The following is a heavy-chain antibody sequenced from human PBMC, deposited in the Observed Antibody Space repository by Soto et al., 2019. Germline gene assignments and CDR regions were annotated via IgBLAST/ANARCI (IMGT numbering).Heavy chain of an antibody. V-gene: IGHV3-74*01. CDR3: ARVVATTGPQYYYYGMDV. CDR1: GFTFSSYW. J-gene: IGHJ6*02. CDR2: INSDGSST. Sequence: PGGSLRLSCAASGFTFSSYWMHWVRQAPGRGLVWVSRINSDGSSTSYADSVKGRFTISRDNAKNTLYLQMNRLRAEDTAVYYCARVVATTGPQYYYYGMDVWGQGTTVTVSS. D-gene: IGHD5-12*01.